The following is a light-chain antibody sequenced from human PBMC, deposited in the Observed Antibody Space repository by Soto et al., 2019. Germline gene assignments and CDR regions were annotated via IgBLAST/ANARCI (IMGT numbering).Light chain of an antibody. Sequence: DIQMTQSPSSLSASEGDRVTITCRASQSITSYLTWYQHKPGKAPKLLIYDASSLQSGVPSRFSGSGSETDFTLPITNLQPDDFASYYCQQSYRTPFTFGPGTKVDVK. CDR1: QSITSY. V-gene: IGKV1-39*01. CDR2: DAS. CDR3: QQSYRTPFT. J-gene: IGKJ3*01.